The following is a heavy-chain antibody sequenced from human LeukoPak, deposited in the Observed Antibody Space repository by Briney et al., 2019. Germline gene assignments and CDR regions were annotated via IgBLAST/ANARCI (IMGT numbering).Heavy chain of an antibody. J-gene: IGHJ4*02. CDR1: GGSISGTNW. Sequence: SETLSLTCGVSGGSISGTNWWSWVRQPPGQGLEWIGEISLAGQTNYNPSLNGRVTMSLDKSSNQLSLHLTSLTAADTATYYCSRESGPFCPFGYWGQGTLVIVSS. V-gene: IGHV4/OR15-8*02. D-gene: IGHD1-26*01. CDR2: ISLAGQT. CDR3: SRESGPFCPFGY.